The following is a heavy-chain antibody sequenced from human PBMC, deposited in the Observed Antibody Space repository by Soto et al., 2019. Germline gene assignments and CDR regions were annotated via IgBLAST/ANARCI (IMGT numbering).Heavy chain of an antibody. V-gene: IGHV1-2*04. D-gene: IGHD6-13*01. CDR3: AREHSSSCPPLFDY. CDR1: GSTFTGYY. Sequence: ASVKVSCKASGSTFTGYYMHWVRQAPGQGLAWMGWINPNSGGTNYAQKFQGWVTMTRDTSISTAYMELSRLRSDDTAVYYGAREHSSSCPPLFDYWGQGTLVTVSS. J-gene: IGHJ4*02. CDR2: INPNSGGT.